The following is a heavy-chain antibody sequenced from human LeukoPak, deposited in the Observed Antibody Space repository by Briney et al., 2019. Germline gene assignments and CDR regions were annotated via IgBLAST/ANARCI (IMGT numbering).Heavy chain of an antibody. J-gene: IGHJ4*02. D-gene: IGHD4-23*01. CDR3: ARGRLSTVVSPLWD. CDR2: INPSGGST. V-gene: IGHV1-46*01. CDR1: GYTFISYY. Sequence: ASVKVSCKAFGYTFISYYMNWVRQAPGQGGEWMGIINPSGGSTSYAQKFQGRVTMTRDTSTSTVYMELSSLRSEDTAVYYCARGRLSTVVSPLWDWGQGTLVTVSS.